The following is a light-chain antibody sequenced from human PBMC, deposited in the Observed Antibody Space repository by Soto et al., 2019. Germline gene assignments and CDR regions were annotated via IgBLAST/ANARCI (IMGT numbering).Light chain of an antibody. Sequence: DIQMTQSPSAISASVGDRVTITGRASQGINDNLAWFQQTTGQVPKSLIYGAFSLQRGVPSRFRGSGSGTEFTLPISRLQPEDFETYYCLQHNTFPWTFGQGTKVDIK. V-gene: IGKV1-17*03. J-gene: IGKJ1*01. CDR1: QGINDN. CDR2: GAF. CDR3: LQHNTFPWT.